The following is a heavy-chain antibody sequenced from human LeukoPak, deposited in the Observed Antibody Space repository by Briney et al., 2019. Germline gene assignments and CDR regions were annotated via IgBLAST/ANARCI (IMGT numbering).Heavy chain of an antibody. V-gene: IGHV3-66*01. J-gene: IGHJ4*02. Sequence: GGSLRLSCAASGFIVSSNYMSWVRQAPGKGLEWVSVIYSGGSTYYADSVKGRFTISRDNSKNTLYLQMNSLRAEDTAVYYCASYGGANFDYWGQGTLVTVSS. CDR1: GFIVSSNY. CDR2: IYSGGST. CDR3: ASYGGANFDY. D-gene: IGHD4-23*01.